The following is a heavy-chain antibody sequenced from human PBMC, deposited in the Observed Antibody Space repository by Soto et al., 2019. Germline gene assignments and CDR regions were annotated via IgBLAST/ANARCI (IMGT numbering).Heavy chain of an antibody. CDR2: IYYSGST. CDR3: ARGEVVVVPAAIYYYYGMDV. V-gene: IGHV4-31*03. Sequence: SETLSLTCTVSGGSISSGGYYWSWIRQHPGKGLEWIGYIYYSGSTYYNPSLKSRVTISVDTSKNQFSLKLSSVTAADTAVYYCARGEVVVVPAAIYYYYGMDVWGQGTTVTVAS. D-gene: IGHD2-2*01. CDR1: GGSISSGGYY. J-gene: IGHJ6*02.